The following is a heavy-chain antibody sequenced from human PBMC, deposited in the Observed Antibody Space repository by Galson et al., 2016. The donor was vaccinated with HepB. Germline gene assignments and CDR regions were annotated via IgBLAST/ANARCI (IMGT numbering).Heavy chain of an antibody. V-gene: IGHV3-23*01. CDR2: IHNAGGST. D-gene: IGHD1-20*01. J-gene: IGHJ4*02. CDR3: AKVHWDGDNCGVGDC. CDR1: GFTLSSSA. Sequence: SLRLSCAASGFTLSSSAMSWVRQAPGKGLEWVSAIHNAGGSTYYADSVKGRFTLSRDNSKNTLYLQMNSLRAEDTAVYYCAKVHWDGDNCGVGDCWGQGTLVTVSA.